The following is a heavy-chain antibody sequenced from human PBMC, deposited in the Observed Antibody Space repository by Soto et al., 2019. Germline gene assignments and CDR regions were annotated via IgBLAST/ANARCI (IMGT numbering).Heavy chain of an antibody. D-gene: IGHD6-19*01. J-gene: IGHJ4*02. CDR2: ISGSGGST. CDR3: AKERSSGWSFDY. CDR1: GFTFSSYA. Sequence: PGGSLRLSCAASGFTFSSYAMSWVRQAPGKGLEWVSAISGSGGSTYYADSVKGRFTVSRDNSKNTLYLQMNSLRAEDTAVFYCAKERSSGWSFDYWGQGTLVTVPQ. V-gene: IGHV3-23*01.